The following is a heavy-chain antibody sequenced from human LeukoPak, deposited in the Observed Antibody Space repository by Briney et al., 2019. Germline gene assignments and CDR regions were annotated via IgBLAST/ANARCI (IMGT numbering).Heavy chain of an antibody. CDR3: ARDESGSNMGWFAP. V-gene: IGHV3-21*01. J-gene: IGHJ5*02. D-gene: IGHD2/OR15-2a*01. CDR2: ISSSSSYI. CDR1: GFTFSSYN. Sequence: GGSLRLSCAGSGFTFSSYNMNWVRQAPGKGLEWVASISSSSSYIYYADSVKGRFTISRDNAKNSLFLQMNSLRVEDTAVYYCARDESGSNMGWFAPWGQGTLVTVSS.